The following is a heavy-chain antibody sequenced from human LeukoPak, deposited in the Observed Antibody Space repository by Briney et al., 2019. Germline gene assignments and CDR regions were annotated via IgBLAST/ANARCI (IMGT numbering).Heavy chain of an antibody. CDR3: AKDLVRGVIDFDY. D-gene: IGHD3-10*01. V-gene: IGHV3-30*02. J-gene: IGHJ4*02. CDR2: IRYDGSNK. Sequence: GGSLRLSCAASGFTLSSYGMHWVRQAPGKGLEWVAFIRYDGSNKYYADSVKGRFTISRDNSKNMLYLQMNSLRAEDTAVYYCAKDLVRGVIDFDYWGQGTLVTVSS. CDR1: GFTLSSYG.